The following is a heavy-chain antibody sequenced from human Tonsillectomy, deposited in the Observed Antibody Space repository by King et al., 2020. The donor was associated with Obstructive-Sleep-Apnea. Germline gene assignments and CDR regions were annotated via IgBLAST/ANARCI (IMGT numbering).Heavy chain of an antibody. V-gene: IGHV1-18*01. D-gene: IGHD1-26*01. J-gene: IGHJ4*02. CDR1: GSTFTNYG. CDR2: ISPNNGNT. CDR3: ATLWELQADY. Sequence: VQLVESGAEVKKPGASVKVSCKASGSTFTNYGISWVRQAPGQGLEWMGWISPNNGNTNYAQKLQGKITMTTDTSTSTAYMELRSLRSDDTAVYYCATLWELQADYWGQGTLVTVSS.